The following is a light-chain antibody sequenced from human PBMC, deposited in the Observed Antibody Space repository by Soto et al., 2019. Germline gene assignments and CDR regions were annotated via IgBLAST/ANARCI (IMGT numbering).Light chain of an antibody. CDR2: AAS. CDR1: QGISSY. CDR3: QHLSSYPIT. J-gene: IGKJ5*01. Sequence: DIQLTQSPSFLSASVGDRVTITCRASQGISSYLAWYQQKPGKAPKLLIYAASTLQSGVPSRFSDSGSGTEFTLTISSLQPEDFATYYCQHLSSYPITFGQGTKLEIK. V-gene: IGKV1-9*01.